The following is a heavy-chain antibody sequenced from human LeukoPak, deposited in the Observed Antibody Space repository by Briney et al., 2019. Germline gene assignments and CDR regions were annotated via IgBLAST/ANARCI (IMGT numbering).Heavy chain of an antibody. CDR1: GGSFTKHQ. D-gene: IGHD4-17*01. Sequence: KPSETLSLTCAVYGGSFTKHQWSWIRQPPGKGLEWIGAINDGGSTNYNPSLKSRVTISVDTSKNQFSLRLSSMTAADTAVYYCARAEDGDYFDYWGQGTLVTVSS. CDR2: INDGGST. CDR3: ARAEDGDYFDY. V-gene: IGHV4-34*01. J-gene: IGHJ4*02.